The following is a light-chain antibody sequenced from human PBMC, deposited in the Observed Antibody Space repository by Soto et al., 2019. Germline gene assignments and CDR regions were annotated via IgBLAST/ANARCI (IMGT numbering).Light chain of an antibody. Sequence: QSALTQPASVSGSPGQSITISCTGTSSDVGGTRYVSWYQQHPGKAPKLIIFKVTNRPSGVSNRFSGSQSGNTASLTISGLQAEDEANYYCFSYTSGNARVFGGGTKLTVL. CDR3: FSYTSGNARV. CDR2: KVT. V-gene: IGLV2-14*01. J-gene: IGLJ3*02. CDR1: SSDVGGTRY.